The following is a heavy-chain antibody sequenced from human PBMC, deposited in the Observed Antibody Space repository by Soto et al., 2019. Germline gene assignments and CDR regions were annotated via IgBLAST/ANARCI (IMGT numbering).Heavy chain of an antibody. V-gene: IGHV1-58*01. CDR1: GFTFTSSA. D-gene: IGHD6-19*01. J-gene: IGHJ4*02. Sequence: QMQLVQSGPEVKKPGTSVKVSCKASGFTFTSSAVQWVRQARGQRLEWIGWIVVGSGNTNYAQKFQERVTITRDMSTSTAYMELSSVRSEDTAVYYCAADPYSSGWYGPFDYWGQGTLVTVSS. CDR3: AADPYSSGWYGPFDY. CDR2: IVVGSGNT.